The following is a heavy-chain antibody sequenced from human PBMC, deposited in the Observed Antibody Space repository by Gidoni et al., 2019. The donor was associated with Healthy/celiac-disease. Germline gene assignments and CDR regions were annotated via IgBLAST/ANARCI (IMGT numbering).Heavy chain of an antibody. CDR3: ASTRDGYNFRVGY. D-gene: IGHD5-12*01. CDR2: IYYSGST. V-gene: IGHV4-39*01. CDR1: GDSLSSSSYY. Sequence: QLHLPASGPGLGWPSETLSLTFTFSGDSLSSSSYYWGWIRQPPGKGLEWIGSIYYSGSTYYNPSLKSRVTISVDTSKNQFSLKLSSVTAADTAVYYCASTRDGYNFRVGYWGQGTLVTVSS. J-gene: IGHJ4*02.